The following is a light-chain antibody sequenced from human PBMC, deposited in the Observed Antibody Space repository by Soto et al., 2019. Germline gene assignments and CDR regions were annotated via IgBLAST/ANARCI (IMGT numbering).Light chain of an antibody. CDR2: DVS. CDR3: SSYTSSSTYV. V-gene: IGLV2-14*03. CDR1: SSVVGGYNY. Sequence: QSVLTQPASVSGSPGQSIPIPCTGTSSVVGGYNYVSWYQQHPGKAPKLIIYDVSNRPSGVSNRFSGSKSGNTASLTISGLQAEDEADYYCSSYTSSSTYVFGTGTKVTVL. J-gene: IGLJ1*01.